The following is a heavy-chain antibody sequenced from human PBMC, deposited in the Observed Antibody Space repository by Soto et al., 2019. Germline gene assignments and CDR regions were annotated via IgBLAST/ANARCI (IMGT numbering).Heavy chain of an antibody. CDR1: GGTFSTFG. D-gene: IGHD4-17*01. V-gene: IGHV1-69*13. CDR3: AKSAPMDAGDKYYYDF. CDR2: IIPFFGTA. J-gene: IGHJ4*02. Sequence: SVKVSCKASGGTFSTFGISWVRQAPGQGLEWMGGIIPFFGTARYSQKFEDRITITADESTNTVYMDLRSLTSEDTAIYYCAKSAPMDAGDKYYYDFWGQGALVAVSS.